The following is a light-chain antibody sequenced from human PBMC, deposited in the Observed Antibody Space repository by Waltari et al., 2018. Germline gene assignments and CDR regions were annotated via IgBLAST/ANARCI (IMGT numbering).Light chain of an antibody. CDR2: KAT. V-gene: IGKV1-5*03. CDR3: QQYNSYPWT. CDR1: QTISSW. J-gene: IGKJ1*01. Sequence: EIQMNQSPSTLSASVGETLTITCRASQTISSWLAWYQQKPGKAPKLLIYKATTLEGGVPSRFSGSGSGTEFTLTISSLQPDDFATYYCQQYNSYPWTFGQGTKVEVK.